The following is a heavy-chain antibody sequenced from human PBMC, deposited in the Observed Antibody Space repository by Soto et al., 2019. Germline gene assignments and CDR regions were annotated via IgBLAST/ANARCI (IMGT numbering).Heavy chain of an antibody. CDR2: VYSGGDT. V-gene: IGHV3-66*01. CDR1: GFTVSSTY. D-gene: IGHD3-16*01. Sequence: EVQLVESGGGLVQPGGSLRLSCAASGFTVSSTYMNWVRQAPGKGLEWVSIVYSGGDTFYADSVKGRFTISRDISKNTLYLQMNSLRAEDTGVYYCARDSRLGDWGQGTLLTVSS. CDR3: ARDSRLGD. J-gene: IGHJ4*02.